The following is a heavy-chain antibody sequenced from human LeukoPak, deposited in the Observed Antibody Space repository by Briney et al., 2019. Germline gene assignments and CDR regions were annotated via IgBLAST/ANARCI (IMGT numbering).Heavy chain of an antibody. V-gene: IGHV1-2*02. CDR2: LNPNSGGT. Sequence: ASVKVSCKTSGYTFTSCFIHWVRQAPGQGLEWMGWLNPNSGGTNYAQKFQGRVTMTRDTSISTAYMSRLRSDDTAVYFCARVGAAYQDSNYWGQGTLVTVSS. D-gene: IGHD1-26*01. CDR3: ARVGAAYQDSNY. J-gene: IGHJ4*02. CDR1: GYTFTSCF.